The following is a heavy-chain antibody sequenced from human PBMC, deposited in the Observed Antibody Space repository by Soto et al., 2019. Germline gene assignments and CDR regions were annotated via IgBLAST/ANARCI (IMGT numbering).Heavy chain of an antibody. CDR1: GFTFSSYA. J-gene: IGHJ5*02. CDR3: ARSYDFWSGYGQFDP. V-gene: IGHV3-30-3*01. Sequence: RRLSCAASGFTFSSYAMHWVRQAPGKGLEWVAVISYDGSNKYYADSVKGRFTISRDNSKNTLYLQMNSLRAEDTAVYYCARSYDFWSGYGQFDPWGQGTLVTVSS. D-gene: IGHD3-3*01. CDR2: ISYDGSNK.